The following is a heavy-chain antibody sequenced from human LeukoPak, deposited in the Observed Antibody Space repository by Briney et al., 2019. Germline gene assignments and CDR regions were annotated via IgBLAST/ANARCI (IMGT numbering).Heavy chain of an antibody. CDR2: INPNSGGT. Sequence: GASVKVSCKASGYTFTGYYMHWVRQAPGQGLEWMGWINPNSGGTNYAQKFQGRVTMTRDTSTSTAYMELRSLRSDDTAVYYCARVYEIGGATRSLVDYWGQGTLVTVSS. V-gene: IGHV1-2*02. D-gene: IGHD1-26*01. CDR1: GYTFTGYY. CDR3: ARVYEIGGATRSLVDY. J-gene: IGHJ4*02.